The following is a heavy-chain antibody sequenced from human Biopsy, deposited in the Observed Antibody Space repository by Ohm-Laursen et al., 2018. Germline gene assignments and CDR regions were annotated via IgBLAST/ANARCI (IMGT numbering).Heavy chain of an antibody. Sequence: SLRLSCSASGFTFSGFSVNWVRQAPGKGLEWVSSISASGNHIYYTDSVKGRFTVSRDNGKNSVYLQMSSLRVEDTAVYYCARDGEAKYCKHGVCPSDFWGQGTLVTVSS. J-gene: IGHJ4*02. CDR2: ISASGNHI. V-gene: IGHV3-21*01. CDR1: GFTFSGFS. CDR3: ARDGEAKYCKHGVCPSDF. D-gene: IGHD2-8*01.